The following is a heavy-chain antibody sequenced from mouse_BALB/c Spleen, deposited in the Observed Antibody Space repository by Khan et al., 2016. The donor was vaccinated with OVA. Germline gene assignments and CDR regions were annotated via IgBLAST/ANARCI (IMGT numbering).Heavy chain of an antibody. J-gene: IGHJ4*01. CDR1: GYTFTNYW. Sequence: QMQLKQSGAELVRPGTSVKMSCKAAGYTFTNYWIGWVKQRPGHGLEWIGDIYPASGNTNYNEKFKGKATLTADTSSSTAYLQLSSLTSEDTASYYCAKPYYYGSSYGTMDDWGQGTSVTVSS. CDR3: AKPYYYGSSYGTMDD. CDR2: IYPASGNT. V-gene: IGHV1-63*02. D-gene: IGHD1-1*01.